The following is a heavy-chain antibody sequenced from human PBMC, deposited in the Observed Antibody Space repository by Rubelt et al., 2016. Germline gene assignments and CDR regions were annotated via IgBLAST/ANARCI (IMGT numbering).Heavy chain of an antibody. J-gene: IGHJ4*02. CDR1: GYTFTSYG. V-gene: IGHV1-18*01. CDR3: ARCRRAGGAVAGTWDY. D-gene: IGHD6-19*01. Sequence: QVQLVQSGAEVKKPGASVKVSCKASGYTFTSYGISWVRQAPGQGLEWMGWISAYNGTTNYAQKLQGRVTMTPDTSTSTAYMELRSLRSDATAVYYCARCRRAGGAVAGTWDYWGQGTLVTVSS. CDR2: ISAYNGTT.